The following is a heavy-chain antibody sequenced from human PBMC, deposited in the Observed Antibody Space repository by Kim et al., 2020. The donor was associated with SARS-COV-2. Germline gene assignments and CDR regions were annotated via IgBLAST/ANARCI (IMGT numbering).Heavy chain of an antibody. V-gene: IGHV3-21*01. D-gene: IGHD3-16*01. J-gene: IGHJ5*02. CDR3: ARGRGLGWFDP. Sequence: IYYAESVKVTITISRDNAKNSLYLQMNSLRAEDTAVYYCARGRGLGWFDPWGQGTLVTVSS. CDR2: I.